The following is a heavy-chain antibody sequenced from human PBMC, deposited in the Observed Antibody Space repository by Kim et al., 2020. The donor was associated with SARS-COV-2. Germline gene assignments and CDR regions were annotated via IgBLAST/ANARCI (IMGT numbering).Heavy chain of an antibody. V-gene: IGHV4-34*01. CDR2: INHSGST. CDR3: ARGPLRRGYSYGYYYGMDV. Sequence: SETLSLTCAVYGGSFSGYYWSWIRQPPGKGLEWIGEINHSGSTNYNPSLKSRVTISVDTSKNQFSLKLSSVTAADTAVYYCARGPLRRGYSYGYYYGMDVWGQGTTVTVSS. J-gene: IGHJ6*02. CDR1: GGSFSGYY. D-gene: IGHD5-18*01.